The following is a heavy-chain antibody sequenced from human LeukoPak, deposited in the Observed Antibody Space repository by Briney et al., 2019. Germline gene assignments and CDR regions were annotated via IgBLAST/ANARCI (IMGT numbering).Heavy chain of an antibody. D-gene: IGHD2-15*01. Sequence: RASVKVSCKASGGTFSSYAISWVRQAPGQGLEWMGGIIPIFGTANYAQKFQGRVTITTDESTSTAYMELSSLRSEDTAVYYCARGYCSGGSCYYYYYMDVWGKGTTVTVSS. V-gene: IGHV1-69*05. CDR3: ARGYCSGGSCYYYYYMDV. CDR2: IIPIFGTA. CDR1: GGTFSSYA. J-gene: IGHJ6*03.